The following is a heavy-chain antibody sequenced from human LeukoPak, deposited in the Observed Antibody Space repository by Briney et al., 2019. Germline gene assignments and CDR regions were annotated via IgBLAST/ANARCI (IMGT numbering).Heavy chain of an antibody. V-gene: IGHV4-30-2*01. Sequence: PSQTLSLTCAVSGGSISSGGYSWSWIRQPPGTGLEWIGYIYHSGSTYYNPSLKSRVTISVDRSKNQFSLKLSSVTAADTAVYYCASYGDYEHGFDYWGQGTLVTVSS. D-gene: IGHD4-17*01. CDR1: GGSISSGGYS. CDR2: IYHSGST. CDR3: ASYGDYEHGFDY. J-gene: IGHJ4*02.